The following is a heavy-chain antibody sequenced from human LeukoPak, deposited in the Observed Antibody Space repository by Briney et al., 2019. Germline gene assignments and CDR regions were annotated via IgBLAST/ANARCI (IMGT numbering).Heavy chain of an antibody. CDR1: GGSFSGYY. CDR2: TNHSGST. CDR3: ARATYGGNIDY. Sequence: PSETLCLTCAVYGGSFSGYYWSWIRQPPGEGLEWIGETNHSGSTNYNPSLKSRVTISVDTSKNQFSLKLSSVTAADTAVYYCARATYGGNIDYWGQGTPVTVSS. J-gene: IGHJ4*02. D-gene: IGHD4-23*01. V-gene: IGHV4-34*01.